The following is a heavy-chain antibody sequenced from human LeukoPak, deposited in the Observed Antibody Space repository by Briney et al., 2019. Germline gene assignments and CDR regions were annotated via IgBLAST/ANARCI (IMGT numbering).Heavy chain of an antibody. D-gene: IGHD3-9*01. CDR3: ARGASPTQLRYFDWLSRPYGMDV. Sequence: GGSLRLSCAASGFTFSSYSMNWVRQAPGKGLEWVSSISSSSSYIYYADSVKGRFTISRDNAKNSLYLQMNSLRAEDTAVYYCARGASPTQLRYFDWLSRPYGMDVWGQGTTVTVSS. CDR1: GFTFSSYS. CDR2: ISSSSSYI. V-gene: IGHV3-21*01. J-gene: IGHJ6*02.